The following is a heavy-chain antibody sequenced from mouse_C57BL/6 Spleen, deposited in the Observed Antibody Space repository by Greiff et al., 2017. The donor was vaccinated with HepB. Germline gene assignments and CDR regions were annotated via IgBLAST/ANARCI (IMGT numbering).Heavy chain of an antibody. CDR3: ARGGGYYGWYFDV. J-gene: IGHJ1*03. V-gene: IGHV5-16*01. Sequence: EVNVVESEGGLVQPGSSMKLSCTASGFTFSDYYMAWVRQVPEKGLEWVANINYDGSSTYYLDSLKSRFIISRDNAKNILYLQMSSLKSEDTATYYCARGGGYYGWYFDVWGTGTTVTVSS. D-gene: IGHD1-1*01. CDR2: INYDGSST. CDR1: GFTFSDYY.